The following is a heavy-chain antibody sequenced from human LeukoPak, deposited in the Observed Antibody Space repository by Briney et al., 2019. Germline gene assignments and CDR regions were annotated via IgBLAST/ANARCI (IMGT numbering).Heavy chain of an antibody. Sequence: GGSLRLSCAASGFTFNYSAMSCVRQAPGKGLEWVSGISDNEGSTYYTDSVKGRFTISRDNTKNTVYLQMNNLRPDDTAVYFCARHDRFTPYWGQGTLVTVSS. CDR3: ARHDRFTPY. J-gene: IGHJ4*02. CDR1: GFTFNYSA. CDR2: ISDNEGST. V-gene: IGHV3-23*01.